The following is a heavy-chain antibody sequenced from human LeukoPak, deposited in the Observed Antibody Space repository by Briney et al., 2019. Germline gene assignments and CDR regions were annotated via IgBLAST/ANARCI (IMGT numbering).Heavy chain of an antibody. V-gene: IGHV3-23*01. CDR1: GFTFRSHA. CDR3: ARNDYGQYYFDY. D-gene: IGHD4-17*01. CDR2: IGGSGGRT. Sequence: GGSLRLSCAATGFTFRSHAMNWVRQAPGKGLEWVSGIGGSGGRTYYADSVTGRFTISRDNSKNTVYLQMNSLRAEDTAVYYCARNDYGQYYFDYWGQGTLVTVSS. J-gene: IGHJ4*02.